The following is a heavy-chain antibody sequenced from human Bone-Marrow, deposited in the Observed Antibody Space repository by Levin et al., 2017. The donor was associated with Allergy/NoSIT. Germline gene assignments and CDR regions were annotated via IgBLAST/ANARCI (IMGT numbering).Heavy chain of an antibody. CDR3: ARVIGAAGV. V-gene: IGHV1-8*01. CDR1: GYTLTTYH. D-gene: IGHD6-13*01. Sequence: ASVKVSCKASGYTLTTYHINWVRQATGQGLEWMGWMNPNSGNTGYAEKFQGRVTMTRDTSINTAYMELSSLRSEDTAVYYCARVIGAAGVWGQGTLVTVSS. J-gene: IGHJ4*02. CDR2: MNPNSGNT.